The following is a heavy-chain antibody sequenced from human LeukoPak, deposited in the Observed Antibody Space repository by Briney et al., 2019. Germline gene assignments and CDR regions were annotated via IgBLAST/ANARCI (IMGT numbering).Heavy chain of an antibody. J-gene: IGHJ4*02. CDR2: IYYSGST. D-gene: IGHD3-10*01. CDR3: ARGVDRAYYYGSGRNYFDY. V-gene: IGHV4-59*01. CDR1: GDSISSYY. Sequence: SEPLSLTCTVSGDSISSYYWSWLRQPPGKGLEWIGYIYYSGSTNYNPSLKSRVTISVDTSKNQFSLKLSSVTAADTAVYYCARGVDRAYYYGSGRNYFDYWGQGTLVTVSS.